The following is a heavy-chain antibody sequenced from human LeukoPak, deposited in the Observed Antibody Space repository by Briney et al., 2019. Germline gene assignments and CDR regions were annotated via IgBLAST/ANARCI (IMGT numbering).Heavy chain of an antibody. J-gene: IGHJ4*02. CDR3: ARGSYYYDSSGYSPGAY. D-gene: IGHD3-22*01. Sequence: PGGSLRLSCAASGFTFSSYWTHWVRQAPGKGLVWVSRIKSDGSSTSYADSVKGRFTISRDNAKNTLYLQMNSLRAEDTAVYYCARGSYYYDSSGYSPGAYRGQGTLVTVSS. V-gene: IGHV3-74*01. CDR1: GFTFSSYW. CDR2: IKSDGSST.